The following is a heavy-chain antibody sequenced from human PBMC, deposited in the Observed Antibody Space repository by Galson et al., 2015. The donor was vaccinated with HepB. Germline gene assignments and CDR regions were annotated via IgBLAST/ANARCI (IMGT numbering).Heavy chain of an antibody. CDR1: GFMFSKHW. V-gene: IGHV3-7*03. Sequence: SLRLSCAASGFMFSKHWMTWVRQAPGKGLEWMANIRQDGNERNYGDSTKGQFTISRDNAKNSLSLQMNSLRAEDTAVYFCARVVVVRGYYHLDVWGQGTTVTVSS. CDR3: ARVVVVRGYYHLDV. D-gene: IGHD2-2*01. CDR2: IRQDGNER. J-gene: IGHJ6*02.